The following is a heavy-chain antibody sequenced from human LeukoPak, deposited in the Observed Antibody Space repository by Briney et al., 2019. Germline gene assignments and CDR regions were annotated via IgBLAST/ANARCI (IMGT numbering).Heavy chain of an antibody. CDR3: ARDYGNNWFDP. Sequence: PSETLSLTCIVSGGSISGYYWSWIRQPPGKGLEWIGYIYYSGDTYYNPSLRSRVSISVDTSKNQFSLKLSSVTAADTAMYYCARDYGNNWFDPWGQGTLVTVSA. CDR1: GGSISGYY. J-gene: IGHJ5*02. V-gene: IGHV4-59*06. D-gene: IGHD4-17*01. CDR2: IYYSGDT.